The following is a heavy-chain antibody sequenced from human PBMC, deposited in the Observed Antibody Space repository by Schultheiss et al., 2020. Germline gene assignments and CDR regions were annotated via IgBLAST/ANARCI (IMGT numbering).Heavy chain of an antibody. CDR3: AKSHYVPYDY. D-gene: IGHD4-17*01. CDR1: GGSFSGYY. V-gene: IGHV4-34*01. CDR2: INHSGST. J-gene: IGHJ4*02. Sequence: SETLSLTCAVYGGSFSGYYWSWIRQPPGKGLEWIGEINHSGSTNYNPSLKSRVTISVDTSKNQFSLKLSSVTAADTAVYYCAKSHYVPYDYWGQGTLVTVSS.